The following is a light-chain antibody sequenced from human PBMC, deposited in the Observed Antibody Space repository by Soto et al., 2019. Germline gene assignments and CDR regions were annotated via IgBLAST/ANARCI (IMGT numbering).Light chain of an antibody. CDR3: QQCGSSPTT. Sequence: EILLMQYPGTLSLSPGERATLSCRARPSVSSSCLAWYKQKRGLAPRLLIYGASSRATGIPNRFSVSGSSTHFTLTISSLEPEELDVYFCQQCGSSPTTFGGGTKVEIK. CDR2: GAS. CDR1: PSVSSSC. V-gene: IGKV3-20*01. J-gene: IGKJ4*01.